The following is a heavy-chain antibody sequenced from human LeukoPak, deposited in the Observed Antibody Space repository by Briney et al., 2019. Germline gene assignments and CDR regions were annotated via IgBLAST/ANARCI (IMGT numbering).Heavy chain of an antibody. CDR1: GFTFRAYG. CDR3: ARGFLGGTDQYFDS. J-gene: IGHJ4*02. Sequence: GGSLRLSCGASGFTFRAYGMHWVRQAPAKGLEWVSTIGGGGPTTDYADSVKDRFTISRDNSKNTLYLQMNSLRAEDTAVYFCARGFLGGTDQYFDSWGQGTLVTVSS. CDR2: IGGGGPTT. V-gene: IGHV3-23*01. D-gene: IGHD6-19*01.